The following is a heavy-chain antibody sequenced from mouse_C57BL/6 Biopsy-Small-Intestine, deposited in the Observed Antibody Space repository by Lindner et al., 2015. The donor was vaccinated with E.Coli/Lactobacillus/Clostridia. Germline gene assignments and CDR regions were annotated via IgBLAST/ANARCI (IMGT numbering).Heavy chain of an antibody. Sequence: VQLQESGGGLVKPGGSLKLSCAASGFTFSDYGMHWVRQAPEKGLEWVAYISSDSSTIYYADTVKGRFTISRDNAKNTLFLQMTSLRSEDTAMYYCATPAMDYWGQGTSVTASS. CDR3: ATPAMDY. CDR1: GFTFSDYG. V-gene: IGHV5-17*01. J-gene: IGHJ4*01. CDR2: ISSDSSTI.